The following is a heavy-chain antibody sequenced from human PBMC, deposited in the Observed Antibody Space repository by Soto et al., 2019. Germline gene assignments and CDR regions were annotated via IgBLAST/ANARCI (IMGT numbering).Heavy chain of an antibody. D-gene: IGHD2-2*01. V-gene: IGHV3-30*18. CDR1: GFTFSSYG. CDR3: AKDSLNYPRYCSSTSCYRVVYYYYGMDV. J-gene: IGHJ6*02. Sequence: VGSLRLSCAASGFTFSSYGMHWVRQAPGKGLEWVAVISYDGSNKYYADSVKGRFTISRDNSKNTLYLQMNSLRAEDTAVYYCAKDSLNYPRYCSSTSCYRVVYYYYGMDVWGQGTTVTVSS. CDR2: ISYDGSNK.